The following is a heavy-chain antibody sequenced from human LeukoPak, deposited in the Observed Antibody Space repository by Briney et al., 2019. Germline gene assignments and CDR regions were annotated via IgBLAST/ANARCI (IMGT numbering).Heavy chain of an antibody. CDR1: GFTFSSYA. J-gene: IGHJ5*02. Sequence: GGSLRLFCAASGFTFSSYAMSWVRQAPGKGLEGVSAISGSGGSTYYADSVKGRFTISRDNSKNTLYLQMNSLRAEDTAVYYCAGSSWSLYNWFDPWGQGTLVTVSS. CDR2: ISGSGGST. V-gene: IGHV3-23*01. D-gene: IGHD6-13*01. CDR3: AGSSWSLYNWFDP.